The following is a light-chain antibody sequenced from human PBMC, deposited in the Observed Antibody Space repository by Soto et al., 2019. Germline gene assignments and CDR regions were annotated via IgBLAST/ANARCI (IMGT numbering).Light chain of an antibody. CDR1: QSVSNNY. CDR3: QQYGRSPLT. Sequence: EIVLTQSPGTLSLSPGERATLSCRASQSVSNNYLAWYQQKPGQAPRLLIYGASNRATGIPDRFSGSGSGTDFTLTISRLEPEDFAVYYCQQYGRSPLTFGGGTKVEI. J-gene: IGKJ4*01. CDR2: GAS. V-gene: IGKV3-20*01.